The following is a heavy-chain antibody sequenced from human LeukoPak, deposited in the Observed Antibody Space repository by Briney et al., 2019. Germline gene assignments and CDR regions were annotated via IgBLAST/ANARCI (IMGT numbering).Heavy chain of an antibody. CDR3: AREEITMVRGVFNFDP. CDR1: GYTFTGYY. CDR2: INPNSGGT. J-gene: IGHJ5*02. Sequence: GASVKVSCKASGYTFTGYYMHWVRQAPGQGLEWMGWINPNSGGTNYAQKFQGRVTMTRDTSISTAYMELSRLRSDDTAVYYCAREEITMVRGVFNFDPWGQGTLVTVSS. D-gene: IGHD3-10*01. V-gene: IGHV1-2*02.